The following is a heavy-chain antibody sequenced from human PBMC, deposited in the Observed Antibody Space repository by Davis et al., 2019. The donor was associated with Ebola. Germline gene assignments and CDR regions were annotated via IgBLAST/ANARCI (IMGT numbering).Heavy chain of an antibody. CDR1: GPTLRNYA. V-gene: IGHV3-23*01. CDR2: FNYNADDT. D-gene: IGHD3-10*01. CDR3: TKDINPGGADV. J-gene: IGHJ6*02. Sequence: PGGSLRLSCTASGPTLRNYAVSWVRQAPGKGLEWVAGFNYNADDTYYAESVKGRFTLSRDNAKNSLYLQMNSLRVEDTAVYYCTKDINPGGADVWGQGTTVTVSS.